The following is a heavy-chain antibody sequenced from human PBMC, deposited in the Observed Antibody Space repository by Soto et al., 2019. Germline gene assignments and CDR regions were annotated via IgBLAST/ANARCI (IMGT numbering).Heavy chain of an antibody. CDR1: GGSIRSSY. V-gene: IGHV4-59*01. D-gene: IGHD3-22*01. CDR2: VYYSGTT. J-gene: IGHJ5*02. CDR3: ARDSSGYNWFDP. Sequence: SLTCSVSGGSIRSSYWTWLRQPPGKGLEWIGYVYYSGTTNYNPSLKSRVTISVDTSKNEFSLKLSSVTAADTAVYYCARDSSGYNWFDPWGQGTLVTVSS.